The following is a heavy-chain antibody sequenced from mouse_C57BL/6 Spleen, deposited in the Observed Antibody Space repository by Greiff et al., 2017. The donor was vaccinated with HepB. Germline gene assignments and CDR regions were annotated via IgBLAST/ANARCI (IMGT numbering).Heavy chain of an antibody. CDR2: IDPNSGGT. Sequence: VQLQQPGAELVKPGASVKLSCKASGYTFTSYWMHWVKQRPGRGLEWIGRIDPNSGGTKYNEKFKSKATLTVDKPSSTAYMQLSSLTSEDSAVYYCARWGFTTVVAPYYFDDWGQGTTLTVSS. D-gene: IGHD1-1*01. CDR3: ARWGFTTVVAPYYFDD. V-gene: IGHV1-72*01. J-gene: IGHJ2*01. CDR1: GYTFTSYW.